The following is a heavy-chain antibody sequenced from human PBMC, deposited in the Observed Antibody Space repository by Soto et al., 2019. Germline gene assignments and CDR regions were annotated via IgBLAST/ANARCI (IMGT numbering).Heavy chain of an antibody. V-gene: IGHV4-39*01. Sequence: SETLSLTCTVSGGSISSSSYYWGWIRQPPGKGLEWIGSIYYSGSTYYNPSLKSRVTISVDTSKNQFSLKLSSVTAADTAVYYCARQGGTYYDFWSGYYAGYYYYGMDVWGQGTTVTVSS. CDR2: IYYSGST. J-gene: IGHJ6*02. D-gene: IGHD3-3*01. CDR3: ARQGGTYYDFWSGYYAGYYYYGMDV. CDR1: GGSISSSSYY.